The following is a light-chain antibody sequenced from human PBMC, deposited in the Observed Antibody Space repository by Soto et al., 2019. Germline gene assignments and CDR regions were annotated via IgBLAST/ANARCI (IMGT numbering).Light chain of an antibody. Sequence: QSVLTQPASVSGSPGQSITISCAGTSSDVGAYNYVSWYQQHPDKAPKLIIYDVSNRPSGVSNRFSGSKSGNTASLTISGLQAEDEADYYCSSYTTSTTLIFGGGTKLTVL. J-gene: IGLJ2*01. CDR1: SSDVGAYNY. CDR2: DVS. CDR3: SSYTTSTTLI. V-gene: IGLV2-14*01.